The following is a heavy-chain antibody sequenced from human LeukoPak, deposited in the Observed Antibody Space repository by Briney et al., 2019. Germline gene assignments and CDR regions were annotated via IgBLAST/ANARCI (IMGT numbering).Heavy chain of an antibody. CDR3: AKQIAVAVYYFDY. J-gene: IGHJ4*02. CDR1: GFTFSSYA. D-gene: IGHD6-19*01. CDR2: ISGSGGST. Sequence: PGGSLRLTCAASGFTFSSYAMSWVRQAPGKGLEWVSAISGSGGSTYYADSVKGRFTISRDNSKNTLYLQMNSLRAEDTAVYYCAKQIAVAVYYFDYWGQGTLVTVSS. V-gene: IGHV3-23*01.